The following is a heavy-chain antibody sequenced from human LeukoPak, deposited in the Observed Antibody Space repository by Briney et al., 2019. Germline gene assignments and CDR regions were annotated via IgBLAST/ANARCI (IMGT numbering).Heavy chain of an antibody. D-gene: IGHD3-10*01. J-gene: IGHJ4*02. CDR2: ISGSGGST. V-gene: IGHV3-23*01. CDR1: GFTFRSYA. CDR3: ARVPYYGSGSYDY. Sequence: GGSLRLSCAASGFTFRSYAMSWVRQAPGKGLEWVSVISGSGGSTYYADSVKGRFTISRDNAKNSLYLQMNSLRAEDTAVYYCARVPYYGSGSYDYWGQGTLVTVSS.